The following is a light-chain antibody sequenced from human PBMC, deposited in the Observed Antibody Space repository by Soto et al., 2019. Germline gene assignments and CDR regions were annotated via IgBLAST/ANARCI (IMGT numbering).Light chain of an antibody. J-gene: IGKJ1*01. V-gene: IGKV1-5*01. CDR2: DVS. CDR3: QQYNTFWK. CDR1: QSISSW. Sequence: DMQITQSPSTLSAAVPYRVPITSRASQSISSWLAWYQQKPGKAPKLLIDDVSNVESWGPSRFSGSGSGTEFTLTISSLQPDDVATYYCQQYNTFWKFGQGTKV.